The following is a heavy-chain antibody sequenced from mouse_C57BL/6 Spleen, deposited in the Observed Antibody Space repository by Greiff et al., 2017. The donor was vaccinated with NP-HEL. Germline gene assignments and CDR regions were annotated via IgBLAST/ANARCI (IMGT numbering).Heavy chain of an antibody. V-gene: IGHV3-6*01. CDR2: ISYDGSN. J-gene: IGHJ4*01. CDR3: ARDPITTVVADYAMDY. CDR1: GYSITSGYY. D-gene: IGHD1-1*01. Sequence: DVKLVESGPGLVKPSQSLSLTCSVTGYSITSGYYWNWIRQFPGNKLEWMGYISYDGSNNYNPSLKNRISITRDTSKNQFFLKLNSVTTEDTATYYCARDPITTVVADYAMDYWGQGTSVTVSS.